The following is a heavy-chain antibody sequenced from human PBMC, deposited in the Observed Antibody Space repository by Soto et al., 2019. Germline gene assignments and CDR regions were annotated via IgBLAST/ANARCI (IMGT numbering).Heavy chain of an antibody. D-gene: IGHD1-26*01. CDR3: GRHTGVIVGATRDAFDI. CDR1: GYSFTTYW. Sequence: GESLKISCKGSGYSFTTYWIGWVRQMPGKGLEWMGIIYPGDSDTRYSPSFQGQVTISADKSTSTAYLQWSSLKASDTAMYYCGRHTGVIVGATRDAFDIWGQGTMVTVSS. J-gene: IGHJ3*02. V-gene: IGHV5-51*01. CDR2: IYPGDSDT.